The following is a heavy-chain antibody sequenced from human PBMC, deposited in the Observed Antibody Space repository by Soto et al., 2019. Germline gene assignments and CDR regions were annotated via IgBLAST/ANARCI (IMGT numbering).Heavy chain of an antibody. CDR2: ISSSSSTI. CDR3: ARDWTYDYIWGSYRTNIDY. J-gene: IGHJ4*02. CDR1: GFTFSSYS. D-gene: IGHD3-16*02. V-gene: IGHV3-48*01. Sequence: PGGSLRLSCAASGFTFSSYSMNWVRQAPGKGLEWVSYISSSSSTIYYADSVKGRFTISRDNAKNSLYLQMNSLRAEDTAVYHCARDWTYDYIWGSYRTNIDYWGQGTLVTAPQ.